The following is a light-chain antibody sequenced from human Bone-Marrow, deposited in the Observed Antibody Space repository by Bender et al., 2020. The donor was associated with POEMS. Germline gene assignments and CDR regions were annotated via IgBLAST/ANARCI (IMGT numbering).Light chain of an antibody. CDR3: QSWGTGIWV. V-gene: IGLV4-69*01. J-gene: IGLJ3*02. Sequence: QLVLTQSPSASASLGASVKLTCTLSSGHSNYAIAWHQQQPGKGPRYLMKLNSDGSHVRGDGIPDRFSGSSSGTERYLTISSLQSEDEADYYCQSWGTGIWVFGGGTKLTVL. CDR2: LNSDGSH. CDR1: SGHSNYA.